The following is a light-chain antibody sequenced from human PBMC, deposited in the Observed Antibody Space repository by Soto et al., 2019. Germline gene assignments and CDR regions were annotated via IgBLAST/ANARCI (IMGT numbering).Light chain of an antibody. J-gene: IGKJ1*01. Sequence: EIVMTQSPATLSVSPGERATLSCRASQSVSRNLAWYQQKPGQAPRLLIYGASTRATGIPARFSGSGSGTEFTLTISSLQSEDFAVYYCQHSQTFGQGTKVEIK. V-gene: IGKV3-15*01. CDR2: GAS. CDR3: QHSQT. CDR1: QSVSRN.